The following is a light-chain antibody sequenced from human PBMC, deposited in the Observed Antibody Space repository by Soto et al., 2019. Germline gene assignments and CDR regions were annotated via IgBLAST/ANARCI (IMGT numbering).Light chain of an antibody. CDR2: GAS. V-gene: IGKV3-15*01. Sequence: EIVMTQSPATLSVSPGERATLSCRASQSVSSNLAWYQQKPGQAPRLLIYGASTRATDIPASFSGSGSGTEFTLTISSLQSEDFAVYYCQQYNNWPPTFGGGTKVEIK. CDR3: QQYNNWPPT. J-gene: IGKJ4*01. CDR1: QSVSSN.